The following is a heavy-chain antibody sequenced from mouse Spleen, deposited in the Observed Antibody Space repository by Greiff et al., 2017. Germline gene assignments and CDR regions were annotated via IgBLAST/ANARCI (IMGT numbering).Heavy chain of an antibody. J-gene: IGHJ3*01. CDR1: GYTFTNYD. CDR3: ARGRDYAY. V-gene: IGHV1-85*01. CDR2: IYPRDGST. Sequence: QVQLQQPGAELVKPGASVNLSCKASGYTFTNYDINWMKQRPGQGLEWIGWIYPRDGSTNYNEKFKGKATLTVDTSSTTAYMELHSLTSEDSAVYFCARGRDYAYWGQGTLVTVSA. D-gene: IGHD2-4*01.